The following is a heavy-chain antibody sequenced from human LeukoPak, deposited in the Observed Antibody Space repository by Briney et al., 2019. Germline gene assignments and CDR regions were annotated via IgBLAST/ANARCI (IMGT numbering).Heavy chain of an antibody. D-gene: IGHD1-26*01. Sequence: SETLSRTCTLAGGSISSGTYYWGWFRRPPGKGLEWIGGFYYGGSYSGSTFYSLSLKSRVIVSVDTSKSQVSLKLTSVTAAARAGYHWARRVGSWSVNWFDPWGQGTPVTASS. J-gene: IGHJ5*02. V-gene: IGHV4-39*01. CDR1: GGSISSGTYY. CDR3: ARRVGSWSVNWFDP. CDR2: FYYGGSYSGST.